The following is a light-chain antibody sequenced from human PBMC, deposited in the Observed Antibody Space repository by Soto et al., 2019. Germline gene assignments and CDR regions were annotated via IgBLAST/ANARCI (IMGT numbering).Light chain of an antibody. J-gene: IGKJ4*01. V-gene: IGKV3-15*01. CDR1: HSVNSH. CDR2: GAS. CDR3: QQDSSWPLT. Sequence: MMMTQSPATLSVSPGERVTLSCRTSHSVNSHVAWYQQKPGQAPRLLIYGASIRATGVPATFSGSGSGTEFTLSISSLQSEHLGVYYCQQDSSWPLTFGGGSKADIK.